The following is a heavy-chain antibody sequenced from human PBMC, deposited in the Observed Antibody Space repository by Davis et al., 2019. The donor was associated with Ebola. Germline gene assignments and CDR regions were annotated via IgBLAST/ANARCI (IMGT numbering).Heavy chain of an antibody. V-gene: IGHV3-48*03. Sequence: GESLKISCAASGFTFSSYEMNWVRQAPGKGLEWVSYISSSGSTIYYADSVKGRFTISRDNSKNTLHLQMNSLRTEDTAVYYCAKDRRMYFDSGSLIDYWGQGTLVTVSS. CDR3: AKDRRMYFDSGSLIDY. CDR1: GFTFSSYE. J-gene: IGHJ4*02. CDR2: ISSSGSTI. D-gene: IGHD3-10*01.